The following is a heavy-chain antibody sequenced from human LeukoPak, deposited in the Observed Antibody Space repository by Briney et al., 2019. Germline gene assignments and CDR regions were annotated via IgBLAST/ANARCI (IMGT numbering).Heavy chain of an antibody. Sequence: GGSLRLSCTASGFTFGDYAMSWFRQAPGKGLEWVGFIRSKAYGGTTEYAASVKGRFTISRDDSKSIAYLQMNSLKTEDTAVYYCTRAAAGLTFLCSGGSCYHPRQEWDAFDIWGQGTMVTVSS. CDR2: IRSKAYGGTT. CDR3: TRAAAGLTFLCSGGSCYHPRQEWDAFDI. CDR1: GFTFGDYA. V-gene: IGHV3-49*03. J-gene: IGHJ3*02. D-gene: IGHD2-15*01.